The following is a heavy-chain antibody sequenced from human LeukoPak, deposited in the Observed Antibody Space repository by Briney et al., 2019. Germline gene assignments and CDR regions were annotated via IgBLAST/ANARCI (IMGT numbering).Heavy chain of an antibody. Sequence: GGSLRLSCVGSGFTFSDYWMSWVRQTPGKGLEWVTFIGPDGADEYYTDSVRGRFTISRDNSRNTVHLQMSNLRPDDTAVYYCAKERGYYDSSGYLIWGQGTLVTVSS. CDR1: GFTFSDYW. D-gene: IGHD3-22*01. J-gene: IGHJ4*02. V-gene: IGHV3-30*02. CDR2: IGPDGADE. CDR3: AKERGYYDSSGYLI.